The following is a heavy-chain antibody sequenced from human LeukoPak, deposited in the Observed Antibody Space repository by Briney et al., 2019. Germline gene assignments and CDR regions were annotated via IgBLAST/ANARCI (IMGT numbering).Heavy chain of an antibody. V-gene: IGHV3-48*01. J-gene: IGHJ6*02. CDR2: ISSSSSTI. Sequence: PGGSLRLSCAASGFTFSTYSMNWVRQAPGKGLEWVSYISSSSSTIYYADSVKGRFTISRDNAKNSLYLQMNSLRAEDTAVYYCARDFYDFWSGYYRYYYGMDVWGQGTTVTVSS. CDR1: GFTFSTYS. CDR3: ARDFYDFWSGYYRYYYGMDV. D-gene: IGHD3-3*01.